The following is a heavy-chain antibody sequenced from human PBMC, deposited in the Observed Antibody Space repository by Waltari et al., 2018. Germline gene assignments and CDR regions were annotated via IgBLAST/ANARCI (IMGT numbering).Heavy chain of an antibody. Sequence: QVPLFQSGAEVQQPGASVKVSCQASGYTFTSSGVRCVRQAPGQGLEWMGWISAYNGNTNYAQKLQGRVTMTTDTSTSTAYMELRSLRSDDTAVYYCARGVPTNAFDIWGQGTMVTVSS. V-gene: IGHV1-18*01. J-gene: IGHJ3*02. CDR1: GYTFTSSG. D-gene: IGHD1-26*01. CDR3: ARGVPTNAFDI. CDR2: ISAYNGNT.